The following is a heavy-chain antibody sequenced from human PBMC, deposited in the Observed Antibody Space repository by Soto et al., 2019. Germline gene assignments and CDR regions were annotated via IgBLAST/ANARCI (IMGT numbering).Heavy chain of an antibody. Sequence: SETLSLTCAVYGGSFSGYYWSWIRQPPGKGLEWIGEINHSGSTNYNPSLKSRVTISVDTSKNQFSLKLSSVTAADTAVYYCARSLYCSGGSCYPTSHFDYWGQGTLVTVSS. CDR2: INHSGST. CDR3: ARSLYCSGGSCYPTSHFDY. CDR1: GGSFSGYY. J-gene: IGHJ4*02. D-gene: IGHD2-15*01. V-gene: IGHV4-34*01.